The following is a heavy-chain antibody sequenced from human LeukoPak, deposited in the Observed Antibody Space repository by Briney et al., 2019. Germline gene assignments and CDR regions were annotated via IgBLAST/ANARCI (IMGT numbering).Heavy chain of an antibody. Sequence: ASVKVSCKASGYTLTELSMHWVRQAPGKGLEWMGGFDPEDGETIYAQKFQGRVTMTEDTSTDTAYMELSSLRSEDTAVYYCATQEQWLVRNLKGNYYYYYGMDVWGQGTTVTVTS. CDR2: FDPEDGET. CDR3: ATQEQWLVRNLKGNYYYYYGMDV. J-gene: IGHJ6*02. CDR1: GYTLTELS. D-gene: IGHD6-19*01. V-gene: IGHV1-24*01.